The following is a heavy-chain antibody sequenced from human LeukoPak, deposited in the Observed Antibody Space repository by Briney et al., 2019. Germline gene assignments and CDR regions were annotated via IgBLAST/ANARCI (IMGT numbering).Heavy chain of an antibody. CDR1: GYTFTTYA. Sequence: GASVKVSCKASGYTFTTYAISWVRQAPGQGLEWMGWISTYNGNTNYAQKLQGRVTMTTDTSTSTAYMELRSLRSDDTAVYYCAREGEHYYYYMDVWGKGTTVTVSS. CDR2: ISTYNGNT. D-gene: IGHD3-16*01. CDR3: AREGEHYYYYMDV. J-gene: IGHJ6*03. V-gene: IGHV1-18*01.